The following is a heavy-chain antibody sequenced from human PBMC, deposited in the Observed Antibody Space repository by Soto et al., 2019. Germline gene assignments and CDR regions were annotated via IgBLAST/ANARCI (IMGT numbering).Heavy chain of an antibody. Sequence: QVQLVQSGAEVKKPGASVKVSCKASGYTFTSYDINWVRQATGQGLEWMGWMNPNSGNTGYAQKFQGRVTMTSDTSISTAYMELSSMRAEDTAVYYCAREKTAYGMDVWGQGTTVTVSS. V-gene: IGHV1-8*01. J-gene: IGHJ6*02. CDR2: MNPNSGNT. CDR3: AREKTAYGMDV. CDR1: GYTFTSYD.